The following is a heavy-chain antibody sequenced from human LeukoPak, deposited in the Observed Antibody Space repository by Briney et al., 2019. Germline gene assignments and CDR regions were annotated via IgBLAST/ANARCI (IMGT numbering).Heavy chain of an antibody. Sequence: TSVKLSCKASGYTFSGYYMHWVRQAPGQVNEWMGWINPKSGGTNYAQKFQGRVTMTRDTSISTAYMELSRLRSDDTAVYYCVSVPIYGDYDYWGQGTLVTVCS. J-gene: IGHJ4*02. CDR3: VSVPIYGDYDY. D-gene: IGHD4-17*01. V-gene: IGHV1-2*02. CDR1: GYTFSGYY. CDR2: INPKSGGT.